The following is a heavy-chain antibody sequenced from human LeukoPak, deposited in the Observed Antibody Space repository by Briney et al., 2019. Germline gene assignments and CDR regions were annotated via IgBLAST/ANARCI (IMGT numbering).Heavy chain of an antibody. V-gene: IGHV1-2*02. CDR1: GYTFSDNY. J-gene: IGHJ3*02. CDR3: VRDFMRVTAFDI. D-gene: IGHD2-21*02. CDR2: INPHSGGT. Sequence: AAVRVSCKASGYTFSDNYLHWVRPAPGPGFEWMGWINPHSGGTNNGETFRGRVTSTRDTSISTAYMDLSSLLYDNTPVYYCVRDFMRVTAFDIWGQGTMVTVSS.